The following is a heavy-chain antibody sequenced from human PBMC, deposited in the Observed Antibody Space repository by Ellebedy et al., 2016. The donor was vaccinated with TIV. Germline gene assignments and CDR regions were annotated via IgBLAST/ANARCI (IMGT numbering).Heavy chain of an antibody. CDR2: ITTSSTFI. D-gene: IGHD6-13*01. Sequence: PGGSLRLSCVVSGFTFSSYWMSWVRQAPGKGLQWVSSITTSSTFISYADSVKGRFTVSRDNAENSLYLQMDSLRAEDTAVYYCAREGSTVIDYWGQGTPVTVSS. CDR1: GFTFSSYW. V-gene: IGHV3-21*04. J-gene: IGHJ4*02. CDR3: AREGSTVIDY.